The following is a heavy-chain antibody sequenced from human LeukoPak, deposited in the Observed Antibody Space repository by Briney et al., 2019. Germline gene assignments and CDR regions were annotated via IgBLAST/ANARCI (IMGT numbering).Heavy chain of an antibody. D-gene: IGHD3-9*01. CDR1: GFTFSSYW. Sequence: GGSLRLSCAASGFTFSSYWMHWVRQPPGKGLVWVSHIDTDGGTTNYAHSVKGRFTISRDNSKNTLYLQMNSLRAEDTAVYYCAKGALHFDWLLYFDYWGQGTLVTVSS. V-gene: IGHV3-74*01. J-gene: IGHJ4*02. CDR3: AKGALHFDWLLYFDY. CDR2: IDTDGGTT.